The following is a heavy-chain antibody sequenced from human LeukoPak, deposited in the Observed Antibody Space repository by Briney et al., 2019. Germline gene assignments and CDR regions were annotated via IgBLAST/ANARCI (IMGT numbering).Heavy chain of an antibody. J-gene: IGHJ4*02. CDR2: IYPGDSDT. V-gene: IGHV5-51*01. D-gene: IGHD3-22*01. CDR1: EFSFTSNW. Sequence: GESLKISCKGSEFSFTSNWIAWVRQMPGKGLEWMGIIYPGDSDTRYGPSFQGHVTISADKSISTAYLQWTSLQASDTAIYYCASADYYDSSVHYFDSWGQGTLVTVSS. CDR3: ASADYYDSSVHYFDS.